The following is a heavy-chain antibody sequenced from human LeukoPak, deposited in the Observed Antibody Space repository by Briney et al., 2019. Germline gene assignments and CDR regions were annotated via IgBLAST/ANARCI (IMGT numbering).Heavy chain of an antibody. D-gene: IGHD3-22*01. CDR3: AKEGGRYYDSSGNY. CDR1: GFTFSSYA. Sequence: GGSLRLSCAASGFTFSSYAMSWVRQAPGKGLEWVSAISGSGGATYYADSVKGRFTISRDNSKNTLHLQMNSLRAEDTAVFYCAKEGGRYYDSSGNYWGQGALVTVSS. CDR2: ISGSGGAT. J-gene: IGHJ4*02. V-gene: IGHV3-23*01.